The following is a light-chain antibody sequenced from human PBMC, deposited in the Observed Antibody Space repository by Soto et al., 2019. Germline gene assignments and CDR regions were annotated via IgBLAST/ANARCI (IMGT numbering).Light chain of an antibody. CDR2: HAS. CDR3: QHYNNWPPGT. CDR1: QSVSNK. V-gene: IGKV3-15*01. Sequence: EIVMTQSPATLSVSPGERATLSCRASQSVSNKLAWYQQKPGQAPRLLIYHASIRATGIPARFSGSGSGTELTLTISSLQSEDFAIYYCQHYNNWPPGTFGQGTKVEIK. J-gene: IGKJ1*01.